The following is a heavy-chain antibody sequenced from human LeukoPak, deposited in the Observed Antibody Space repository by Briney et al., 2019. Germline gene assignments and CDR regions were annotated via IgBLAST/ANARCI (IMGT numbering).Heavy chain of an antibody. CDR2: IIPIFGTA. CDR3: ARDGRRSSWFDY. Sequence: GSSVKVSCKASGGTFSSYAISWVRQAPGQGLEWMGGIIPIFGTANYAQKFQGRVTITADESTSTAYMELSNLRSEDTAVYYCARDGRRSSWFDYWGQGTLATVSS. D-gene: IGHD6-13*01. J-gene: IGHJ4*02. V-gene: IGHV1-69*01. CDR1: GGTFSSYA.